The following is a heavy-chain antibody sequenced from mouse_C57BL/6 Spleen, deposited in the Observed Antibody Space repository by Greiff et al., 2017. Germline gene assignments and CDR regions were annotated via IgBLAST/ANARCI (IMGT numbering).Heavy chain of an antibody. V-gene: IGHV1-81*01. Sequence: VQLQQSGAELARPGASVKLSCKASGYTFTSYGISWVKQRTGQGLEWIGEIYPRSGNTYYNEKFKGKATLTADKSSSTAYMELRSLTSEDSAVDFCARSSDYGSSYWYFDVWGTGTTVTVSS. CDR2: IYPRSGNT. CDR1: GYTFTSYG. CDR3: ARSSDYGSSYWYFDV. J-gene: IGHJ1*03. D-gene: IGHD1-1*01.